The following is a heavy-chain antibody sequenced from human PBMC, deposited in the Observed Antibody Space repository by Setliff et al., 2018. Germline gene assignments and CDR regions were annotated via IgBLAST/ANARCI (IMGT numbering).Heavy chain of an antibody. D-gene: IGHD3-22*01. Sequence: GGSLRLSCAASGFTFSSYSMNWVRQAPGKGLEWVSYISSSSSTIYYADSVKGRFTISRDNAKNSLYLQMNSLRAEDTAVYYCARDRSYYYDSSGYYPLWGQGTMVTVSS. CDR2: ISSSSSTI. CDR3: ARDRSYYYDSSGYYPL. J-gene: IGHJ3*01. CDR1: GFTFSSYS. V-gene: IGHV3-48*04.